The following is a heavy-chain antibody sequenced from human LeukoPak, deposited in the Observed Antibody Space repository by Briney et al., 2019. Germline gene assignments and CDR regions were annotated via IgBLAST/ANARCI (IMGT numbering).Heavy chain of an antibody. J-gene: IGHJ5*02. CDR3: ARDQRRNWFDP. CDR1: GGSISSYY. CDR2: IYYSGST. V-gene: IGHV4-59*01. Sequence: SETLSLTCTVSGGSISSYYWSWIRQPPGKGLEWIGYIYYSGSTNHNPSLKSRVTISVDTSKNQFSLKLSSVTAADTAVYYCARDQRRNWFDPWGQGTLVTVSS.